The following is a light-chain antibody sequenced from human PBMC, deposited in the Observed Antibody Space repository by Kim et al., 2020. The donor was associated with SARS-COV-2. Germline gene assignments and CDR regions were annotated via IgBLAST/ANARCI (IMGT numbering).Light chain of an antibody. CDR2: YDS. Sequence: APGKTARITGGGNNIGSKSVDCYQQKQGRAPVLVIYYDSDRPSGIPERFSGSNSWNTATLTISRGEAGDEADYYCQVWDSSSDHVVFGGGTQLTVL. CDR3: QVWDSSSDHVV. CDR1: NIGSKS. V-gene: IGLV3-21*04. J-gene: IGLJ2*01.